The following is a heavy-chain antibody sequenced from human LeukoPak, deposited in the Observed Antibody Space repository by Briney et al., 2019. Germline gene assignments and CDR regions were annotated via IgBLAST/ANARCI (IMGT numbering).Heavy chain of an antibody. CDR2: ISYDGRNK. Sequence: GRSLRLSCAASAFTFNNYAIHWVRQAPGKGLEWVGVISYDGRNKYYADSVKGRFTISRDNSKNTLYLQMNSLKSEDTGVYYCAKADGSHTLALNYWGKGTLVTVPS. V-gene: IGHV3-30-3*01. J-gene: IGHJ4*02. CDR3: AKADGSHTLALNY. D-gene: IGHD1-26*01. CDR1: AFTFNNYA.